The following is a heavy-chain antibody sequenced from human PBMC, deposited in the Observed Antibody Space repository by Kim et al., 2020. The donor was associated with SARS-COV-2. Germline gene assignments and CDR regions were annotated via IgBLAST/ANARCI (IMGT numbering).Heavy chain of an antibody. CDR3: ARLTGTQGRNWFDP. Sequence: SPSFQGQVTISADKSISTAYLQWSSLKASDTAMYYCARLTGTQGRNWFDPWGQGTLVTVSS. V-gene: IGHV5-51*01. D-gene: IGHD1-7*01. J-gene: IGHJ5*02.